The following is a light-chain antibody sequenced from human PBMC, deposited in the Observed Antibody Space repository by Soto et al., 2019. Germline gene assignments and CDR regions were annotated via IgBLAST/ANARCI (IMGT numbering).Light chain of an antibody. J-gene: IGKJ1*01. V-gene: IGKV1-27*01. CDR1: QGIGNN. CDR2: TAS. Sequence: DIQMTQSPSSLSASVGDRVTITCRASQGIGNNLAWYQQKPGKVPKVLIYTASTLHSGVPSRFSGSGSGTDFTLTINSLQPEDVATYFRQKYDSVPWSFGQGT. CDR3: QKYDSVPWS.